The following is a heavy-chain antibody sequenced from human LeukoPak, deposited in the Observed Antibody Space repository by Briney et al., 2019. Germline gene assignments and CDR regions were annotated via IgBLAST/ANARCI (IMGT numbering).Heavy chain of an antibody. CDR3: AKDGSGSYYRGRAFDI. CDR2: IYSGGST. CDR1: GFTVSSNY. Sequence: GGSLRLSCAASGFTVSSNYMSWVRQAPGRGLEWGSVIYSGGSTYYADSVKGRFTISRDNSKNTLYLQMNSLRAEDTAVYYCAKDGSGSYYRGRAFDIWGQGTMVTVSS. J-gene: IGHJ3*02. D-gene: IGHD1-26*01. V-gene: IGHV3-53*01.